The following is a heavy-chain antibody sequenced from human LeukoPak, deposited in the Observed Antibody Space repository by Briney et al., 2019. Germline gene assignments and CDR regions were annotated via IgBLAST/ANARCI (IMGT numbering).Heavy chain of an antibody. V-gene: IGHV3-21*01. D-gene: IGHD5-18*01. CDR3: AREVDAAMDHYYYYMDV. J-gene: IGHJ6*03. Sequence: GASLRLSCAASGFTLSSYSMNWVRQAPAKGLEWVSSISSSSSYICYAGSVKGRFTISRDNAKNSLYLQMNSLRAEDTAVYYCAREVDAAMDHYYYYMDVWGKGTTVTVSS. CDR1: GFTLSSYS. CDR2: ISSSSSYI.